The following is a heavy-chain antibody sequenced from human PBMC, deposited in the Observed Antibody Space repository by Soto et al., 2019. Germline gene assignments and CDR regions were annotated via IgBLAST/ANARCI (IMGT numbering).Heavy chain of an antibody. CDR1: GGTFSSYA. CDR2: IIPIFGTA. J-gene: IGHJ4*02. Sequence: QVQLVQSGAEVKKPGSSVKVSCKASGGTFSSYAISWVRQAPGQGLEWMGGIIPIFGTANYAQKFQARVTITADKSTSTAYMELSSLRSEDTAVYYCAIGTIGYCSGGSCYSPDYWGQGTLVTVSS. D-gene: IGHD2-15*01. V-gene: IGHV1-69*06. CDR3: AIGTIGYCSGGSCYSPDY.